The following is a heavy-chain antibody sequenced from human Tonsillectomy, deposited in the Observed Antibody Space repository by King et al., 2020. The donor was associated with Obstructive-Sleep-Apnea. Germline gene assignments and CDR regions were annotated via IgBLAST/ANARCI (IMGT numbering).Heavy chain of an antibody. J-gene: IGHJ4*02. Sequence: QLQESGPGLVKPSETLSLICSVSGYSISSGYFWGWIRQPPGRGLEWIGNIFHSGSAFYNPSLSGRVTLSSATSNNQFSLKLTSVTVADTAMYYCASRTTVIKGYSFDYWGLGTLVIVSS. D-gene: IGHD4-23*01. CDR3: ASRTTVIKGYSFDY. V-gene: IGHV4-38-2*02. CDR1: GYSISSGYF. CDR2: IFHSGSA.